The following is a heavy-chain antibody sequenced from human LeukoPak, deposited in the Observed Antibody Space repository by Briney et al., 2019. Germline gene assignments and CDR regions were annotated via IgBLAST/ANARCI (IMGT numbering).Heavy chain of an antibody. CDR2: INTDGSST. Sequence: GGSLRLSCAASGFTLSNYWMHWVRQAPGKGLVWVSRINTDGSSTIYADSVKGRFTISRDNAKNTLYLQMNSLRAEDTAVYYCARVLVVAGTGAFYFWGQGTMVTVSS. V-gene: IGHV3-74*01. D-gene: IGHD6-19*01. CDR1: GFTLSNYW. CDR3: ARVLVVAGTGAFYF. J-gene: IGHJ3*01.